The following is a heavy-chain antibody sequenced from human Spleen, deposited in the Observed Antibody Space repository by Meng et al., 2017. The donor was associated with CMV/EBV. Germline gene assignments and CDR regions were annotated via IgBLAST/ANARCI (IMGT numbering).Heavy chain of an antibody. D-gene: IGHD5-18*01. V-gene: IGHV4-4*07. CDR2: IYTSGST. J-gene: IGHJ4*02. Sequence: HVELREAGTALVNPSEPLSLTCTVSGGSISSYYWSWIRQPAGKGLEWIGRIYTSGSTNYNPSLKSRVTMSVDTSKNQFSLKLSSVTAADTAVYYCARDGGPDTAMDYFDYWGQGTLVTVSS. CDR1: GGSISSYY. CDR3: ARDGGPDTAMDYFDY.